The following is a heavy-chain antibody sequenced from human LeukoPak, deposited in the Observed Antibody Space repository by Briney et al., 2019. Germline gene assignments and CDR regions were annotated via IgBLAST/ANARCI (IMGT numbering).Heavy chain of an antibody. J-gene: IGHJ3*02. CDR1: GFTFSSYA. CDR2: ISGSGGST. Sequence: GGFLRLSCAASGFTFSSYAMSWVRQAPGKGLEWVSAISGSGGSTYYADSVKGRFTISRDNSKNTLYLQMNSLRAEDTAVYYCAKGEGIYYDFWSGYSGDAFDIWGQGTMVTVSS. D-gene: IGHD3-3*01. CDR3: AKGEGIYYDFWSGYSGDAFDI. V-gene: IGHV3-23*01.